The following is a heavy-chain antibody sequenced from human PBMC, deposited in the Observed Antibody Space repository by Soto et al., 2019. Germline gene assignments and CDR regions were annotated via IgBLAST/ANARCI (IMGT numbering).Heavy chain of an antibody. CDR3: ARDLDFWSGYYRRRGYYYGMDV. CDR2: ISAYNGNT. J-gene: IGHJ6*02. D-gene: IGHD3-3*01. CDR1: GYTFTSYG. V-gene: IGHV1-18*01. Sequence: ASVKVSCKASGYTFTSYGISWVRQAPGQGLEWMEWISAYNGNTNYAQKLQGRVTMTTDTSTSTAYMELRSLRSDDTAVYYCARDLDFWSGYYRRRGYYYGMDVWGQGTTVTVSS.